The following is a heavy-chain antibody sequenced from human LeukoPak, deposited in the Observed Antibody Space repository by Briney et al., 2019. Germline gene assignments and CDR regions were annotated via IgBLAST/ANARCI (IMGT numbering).Heavy chain of an antibody. D-gene: IGHD2-2*01. CDR1: GYTFTSYG. Sequence: RASVKVSCKASGYTFTSYGISWVRQAPGQGLEWMGWISAYNGNTNYAQKLQGRVTMTTDTSTSTAYMELRSLRSDDTAVYYCARMLAQIVVVPVSAAFDIWGQGTMVTVSS. CDR2: ISAYNGNT. CDR3: ARMLAQIVVVPVSAAFDI. J-gene: IGHJ3*02. V-gene: IGHV1-18*01.